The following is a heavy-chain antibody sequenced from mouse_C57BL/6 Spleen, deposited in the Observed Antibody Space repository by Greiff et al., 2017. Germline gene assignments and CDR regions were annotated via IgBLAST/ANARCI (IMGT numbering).Heavy chain of an antibody. CDR2: ISSGSSTI. D-gene: IGHD2-1*01. CDR3: ARDGENYGNYDYAMDY. V-gene: IGHV5-17*01. J-gene: IGHJ4*01. CDR1: GFTFSDYG. Sequence: EVQVVESGGGLVKPGGSLKLSCAASGFTFSDYGMHWVRQAPEKGLEWVAYISSGSSTIYYADTVKGRFTISRDNAKNTLFLQMPSLRSEDTAMYYCARDGENYGNYDYAMDYWGQGTSVTVSS.